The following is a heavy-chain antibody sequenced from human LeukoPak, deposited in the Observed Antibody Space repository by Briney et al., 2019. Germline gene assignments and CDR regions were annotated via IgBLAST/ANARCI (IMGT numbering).Heavy chain of an antibody. Sequence: GGSLRLSCVGSGFTFSSYGMSWVRQAPGKVLEWVSSFTTSSSYIYSADSVKGRFTISRDNAKNSLFLQMNSLRAEDTAVYYCARDHYGDYAFDSWGQGTLVTVSS. J-gene: IGHJ4*02. D-gene: IGHD4-17*01. CDR3: ARDHYGDYAFDS. CDR1: GFTFSSYG. CDR2: FTTSSSYI. V-gene: IGHV3-21*01.